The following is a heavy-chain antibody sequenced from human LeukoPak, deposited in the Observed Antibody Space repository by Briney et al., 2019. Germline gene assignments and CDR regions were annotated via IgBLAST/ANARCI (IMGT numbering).Heavy chain of an antibody. CDR3: ARDMAQSYMDV. CDR1: GFTFSSYG. V-gene: IGHV3-21*01. Sequence: GGSLRLSCAASGFTFSSYGMNWVRQAPGEGLEWVSSISSSSSYIYYADSVKGRFTISRDNSMHTLYLQMNSLRREDTAVYYCARDMAQSYMDVWGKGTTVTVSS. J-gene: IGHJ6*03. CDR2: ISSSSSYI. D-gene: IGHD3-10*01.